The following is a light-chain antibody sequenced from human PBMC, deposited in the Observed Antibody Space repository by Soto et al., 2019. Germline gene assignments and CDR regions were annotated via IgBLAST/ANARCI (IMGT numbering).Light chain of an antibody. V-gene: IGKV3-11*01. CDR3: QQRSNWPLT. J-gene: IGKJ4*01. CDR2: GAS. CDR1: QGVRTF. Sequence: EIVMTQSPATLSLSPGERATLSSMASQGVRTFLAWYQQKIGQAPRLLIHGASNRATGIPARFSGSGSGTDFTLTISSLEPEDFAVYYCQQRSNWPLTFGGGTKVDI.